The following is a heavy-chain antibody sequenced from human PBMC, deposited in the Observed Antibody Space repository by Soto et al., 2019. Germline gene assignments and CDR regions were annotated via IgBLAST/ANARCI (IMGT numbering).Heavy chain of an antibody. CDR1: GFTFSSYS. Sequence: PGGSLRLSCAASGFTFSSYSMNWVRQAPGKGLEWVSSISSSSTYIYYADSVKGRFTISRDNAKNSLYLQMNSLRAEDTAVYYCARDDSFDPDYWGQGTLVTVSS. V-gene: IGHV3-21*01. D-gene: IGHD3-9*01. J-gene: IGHJ4*02. CDR2: ISSSSTYI. CDR3: ARDDSFDPDY.